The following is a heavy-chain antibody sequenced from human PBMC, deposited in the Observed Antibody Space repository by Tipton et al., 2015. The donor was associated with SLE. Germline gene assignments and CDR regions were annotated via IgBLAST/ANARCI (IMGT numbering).Heavy chain of an antibody. J-gene: IGHJ5*02. Sequence: SLRLSCAASGFTFSSYLMNWVRQAPGKGLEWVANIKQDGSEKYYVDSVKGRFTISRDNVKNLFYLQMNSLRVEDTAVYYCARDQGWFDPWGQGTVVTVSS. V-gene: IGHV3-7*01. CDR2: IKQDGSEK. CDR3: ARDQGWFDP. CDR1: GFTFSSYL.